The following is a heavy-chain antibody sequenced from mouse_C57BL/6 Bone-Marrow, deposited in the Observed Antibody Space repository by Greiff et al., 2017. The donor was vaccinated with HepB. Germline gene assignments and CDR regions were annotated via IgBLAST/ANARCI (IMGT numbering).Heavy chain of an antibody. CDR3: ASWGIFYYYAMDY. Sequence: VQGVESGPELVKPGASVKISCKASGYAFSSSWMNWVKQRPGKGLEWIGRIYPGDGDTNYNGKFKGKATLTADKSSSTAYMELSSLTSEDSAVYCCASWGIFYYYAMDYWGQGTSVTVSS. CDR2: IYPGDGDT. V-gene: IGHV1-82*01. CDR1: GYAFSSSW. D-gene: IGHD4-1*01. J-gene: IGHJ4*01.